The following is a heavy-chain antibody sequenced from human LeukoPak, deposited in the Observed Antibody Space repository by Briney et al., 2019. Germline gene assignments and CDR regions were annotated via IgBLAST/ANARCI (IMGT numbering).Heavy chain of an antibody. CDR2: INPNSGGT. Sequence: ASVKVSCKASGYTFTGYYMHWVRQAPGQGLEWMGWINPNSGGTNYAQKFQGRVTMTRDTSISTAYMELSRLRSDDTAVYYCARGHNWNYRSAFDIWGQGTMVTVSS. J-gene: IGHJ3*02. CDR1: GYTFTGYY. CDR3: ARGHNWNYRSAFDI. D-gene: IGHD1-7*01. V-gene: IGHV1-2*02.